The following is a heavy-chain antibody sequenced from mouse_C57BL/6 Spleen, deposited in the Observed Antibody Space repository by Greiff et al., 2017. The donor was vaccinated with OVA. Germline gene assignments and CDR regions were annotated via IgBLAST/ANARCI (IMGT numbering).Heavy chain of an antibody. CDR1: GYTFTDYN. J-gene: IGHJ1*03. D-gene: IGHD2-4*01. CDR2: INPNNGGT. CDR3: ANDYDGTGYWYFDV. Sequence: VQLQQSGPELVKPGASVKMSCKASGYTFTDYNMHWVKQSHGKSLEWIGYINPNNGGTSYNQKFKSKATLTVNKSSSTAYMELRSLTSEDSAVYYCANDYDGTGYWYFDVWGTGTTVTVSS. V-gene: IGHV1-22*01.